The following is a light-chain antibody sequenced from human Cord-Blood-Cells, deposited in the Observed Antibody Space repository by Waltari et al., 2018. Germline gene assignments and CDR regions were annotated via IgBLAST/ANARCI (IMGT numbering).Light chain of an antibody. CDR3: QQYNNWPLLFT. CDR1: QSVSRN. J-gene: IGKJ3*01. Sequence: EIVMTQSPAPPSLSPGERATLSCRASQSVSRNLAWYQQNPGQAPRLIIYGASTRAPGIPARFIGSGYGTEFTLTISSLQSEDFAVYYCQQYNNWPLLFTFGPGTKVDIK. CDR2: GAS. V-gene: IGKV3-15*01.